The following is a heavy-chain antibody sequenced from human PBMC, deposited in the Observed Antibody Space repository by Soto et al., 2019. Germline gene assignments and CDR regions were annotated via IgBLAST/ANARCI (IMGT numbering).Heavy chain of an antibody. CDR3: ARDASGTYYNWFDP. Sequence: QVQLRESGPGLVTPSATLSLTCTISGVSIGRYYWNWFRLPPGKGLEWIGHTYNSGSTRYTPSLRSRVTISVDTSKNQFSLHLSSVTAADSAVYYCARDASGTYYNWFDPWGQGTLVIVSS. CDR2: TYNSGST. J-gene: IGHJ5*02. V-gene: IGHV4-59*01. CDR1: GVSIGRYY. D-gene: IGHD3-10*01.